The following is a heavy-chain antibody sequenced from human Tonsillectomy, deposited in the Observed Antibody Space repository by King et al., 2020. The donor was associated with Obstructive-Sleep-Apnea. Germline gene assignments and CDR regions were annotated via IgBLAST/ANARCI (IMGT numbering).Heavy chain of an antibody. CDR3: AREGASRIAAADPDAFDI. CDR2: IYYSGST. V-gene: IGHV4-39*07. Sequence: LQLQESGPGLVKPSETLSLTCTVSGGSISSSSYYWGWIRQPPGKGLEWIGSIYYSGSTYYNPSLKSRVTISVDTSKNQFSLKLSSVTAADTAVYYCAREGASRIAAADPDAFDIWGQGTMVTVSS. D-gene: IGHD6-13*01. CDR1: GGSISSSSYY. J-gene: IGHJ3*02.